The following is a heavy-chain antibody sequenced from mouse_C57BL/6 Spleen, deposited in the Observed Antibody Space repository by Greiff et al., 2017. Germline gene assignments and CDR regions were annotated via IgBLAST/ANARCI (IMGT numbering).Heavy chain of an antibody. D-gene: IGHD1-1*01. CDR1: GYTFTSYW. CDR3: ARAPSSYPYFDY. Sequence: QVQLKQPGAELVKPGASVKLSCKASGYTFTSYWMHWVKQRPGQGLEWIGMIHPNSGSTNYNEKFKSKATLTVDKSSSTAYMQLSSLTSEDSAVYYCARAPSSYPYFDYWGQGTTLTVSS. CDR2: IHPNSGST. V-gene: IGHV1-64*01. J-gene: IGHJ2*01.